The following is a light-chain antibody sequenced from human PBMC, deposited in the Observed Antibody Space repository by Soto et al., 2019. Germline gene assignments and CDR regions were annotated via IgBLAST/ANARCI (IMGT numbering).Light chain of an antibody. CDR2: AAS. CDR1: QSVSTN. CDR3: QQYNNWPPIT. V-gene: IGKV3-15*01. Sequence: ERVITHSPATLSVSPLEIFTLSCMASQSVSTNLAWYQQKPGQAPRLLIFAASTRATGIPARFSGSGSGTEFTLTISSLQSEDFGVYYCQQYNNWPPITFGQGTRLEIK. J-gene: IGKJ5*01.